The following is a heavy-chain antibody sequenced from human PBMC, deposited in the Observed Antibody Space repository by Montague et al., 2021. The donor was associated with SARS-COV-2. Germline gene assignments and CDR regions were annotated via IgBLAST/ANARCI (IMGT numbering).Heavy chain of an antibody. CDR2: INHRGTS. J-gene: IGHJ4*02. V-gene: IGHV4-34*01. D-gene: IGHD3-22*01. CDR1: GGSFSDYY. Sequence: SETLSLTCAVYGGSFSDYYWSWIRQPPGKGLEWIGEINHRGTSNYNPSLKSRVSISVDTSKNQFSSYLSSVTAADTAVYYCARGRQHFNMIVVVMTGGEYYFDYWGQGTLVTVSS. CDR3: ARGRQHFNMIVVVMTGGEYYFDY.